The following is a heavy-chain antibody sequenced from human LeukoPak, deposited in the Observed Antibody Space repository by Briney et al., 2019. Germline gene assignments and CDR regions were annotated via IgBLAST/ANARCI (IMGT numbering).Heavy chain of an antibody. Sequence: PGGSLRLSCAASGFTFSSYAMSWVRQAPGKGLEWVSAISGSGGSTYYADSVKGRFTISRDNSKNTLYLQMNSLRAEDTTVYYCASPKAVAAAGTIPRFDYWGQGTLVTVSS. CDR3: ASPKAVAAAGTIPRFDY. CDR2: ISGSGGST. J-gene: IGHJ4*02. V-gene: IGHV3-23*01. CDR1: GFTFSSYA. D-gene: IGHD6-13*01.